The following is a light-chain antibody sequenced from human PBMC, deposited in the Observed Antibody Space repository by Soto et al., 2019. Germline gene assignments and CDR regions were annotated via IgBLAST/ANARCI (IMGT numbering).Light chain of an antibody. CDR3: QQYNNRART. J-gene: IGKJ1*01. CDR2: GAS. CDR1: QSVSNN. V-gene: IGKV3-15*01. Sequence: EIVMTQSPATLSVSPGERATLSCRASQSVSNNLAWYQQKPGQAPRLLIYGASTRATGIPARFSGSGSGTEFTLTISSLQSADFAVYFCQQYNNRARTFGQGTKVEVK.